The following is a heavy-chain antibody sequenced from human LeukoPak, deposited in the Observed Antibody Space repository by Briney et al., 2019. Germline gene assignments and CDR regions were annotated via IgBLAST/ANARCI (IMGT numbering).Heavy chain of an antibody. CDR3: AKGVVAATNAAYYGMDV. CDR2: IKEDGSEE. V-gene: IGHV3-7*01. Sequence: PGGSLRLSCTASGFTFSTYWMTWVRQAPGKGLEWVANIKEDGSEENYVDSVKGRFTISRDNAKNSLYLQMNSLRVEDTAVYYCAKGVVAATNAAYYGMDVWGQGTTVTVSS. CDR1: GFTFSTYW. D-gene: IGHD2-15*01. J-gene: IGHJ6*02.